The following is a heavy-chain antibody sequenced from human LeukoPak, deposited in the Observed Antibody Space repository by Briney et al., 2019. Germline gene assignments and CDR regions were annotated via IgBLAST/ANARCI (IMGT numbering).Heavy chain of an antibody. D-gene: IGHD6-13*01. CDR1: GGSFSSGSHY. Sequence: SQTLSLTCTVSGGSFSSGSHYWGWIRQPAGKGLEWIGRIYTSGSTNYNPSLKSRVTISVDTSKNQFSLKLSSVTAADTAVYYCARVWAIAAADDYWGQGTLVTVSS. CDR2: IYTSGST. V-gene: IGHV4-61*02. CDR3: ARVWAIAAADDY. J-gene: IGHJ4*02.